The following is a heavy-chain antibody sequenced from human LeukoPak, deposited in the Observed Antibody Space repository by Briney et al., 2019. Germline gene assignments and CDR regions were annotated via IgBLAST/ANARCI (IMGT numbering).Heavy chain of an antibody. CDR1: GFTFSSYA. V-gene: IGHV3-23*01. J-gene: IGHJ4*02. Sequence: GGSLRLSCAASGFTFSSYAMSWVRQAPGKGLEWVTAISGSGGSTYYADSVKGRFTISRDNSKNTLYLQMNSLRAEDTAVYYCAKDLSSFAYDFWSGYYGCFDYCGQGTLVTVSS. D-gene: IGHD3-3*01. CDR3: AKDLSSFAYDFWSGYYGCFDY. CDR2: ISGSGGST.